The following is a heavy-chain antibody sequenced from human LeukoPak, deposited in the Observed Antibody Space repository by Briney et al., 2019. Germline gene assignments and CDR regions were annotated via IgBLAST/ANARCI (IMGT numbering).Heavy chain of an antibody. J-gene: IGHJ4*02. V-gene: IGHV3-7*01. CDR1: GFTFSDYW. CDR3: ARRGGSSSRRSPIDY. Sequence: RGSLRHSCTAPGFTFSDYWMTWVRQAPGKGPERVANIKQDGSQRYDVDSVRGRLTNSRDNAKNSLFLQTNGLRAEDTDVYYCARRGGSSSRRSPIDYWGQGTLVTVSS. CDR2: IKQDGSQR. D-gene: IGHD6-6*01.